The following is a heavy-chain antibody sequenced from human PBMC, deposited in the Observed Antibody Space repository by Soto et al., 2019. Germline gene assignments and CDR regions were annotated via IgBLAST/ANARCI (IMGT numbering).Heavy chain of an antibody. J-gene: IGHJ4*02. CDR2: IYYSGST. V-gene: IGHV4-39*01. Sequence: SETLSLTCTVSGGSISSSSYYWGWIRQPPGKGLEWIGSIYYSGSTYYNPSLKSRVTISVDMSKNQFSLKLSSVTAADTAVYYCARRNRGIAAVDYWGQGTLVTVSS. CDR1: GGSISSSSYY. D-gene: IGHD6-13*01. CDR3: ARRNRGIAAVDY.